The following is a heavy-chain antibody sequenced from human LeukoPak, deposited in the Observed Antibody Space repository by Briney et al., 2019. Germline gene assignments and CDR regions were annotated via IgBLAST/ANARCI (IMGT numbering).Heavy chain of an antibody. Sequence: SETLSLTCAVYGGSFSGYYWSWIRQPPGKGLEWIGEINHSGSTNYNPPLKSRVTISVDTSKNQFSLKLSSVTAADTAVYYCASHNKGGYCSSTSCFFDYWGQGTLVTVSS. D-gene: IGHD2-2*01. CDR2: INHSGST. V-gene: IGHV4-34*01. CDR1: GGSFSGYY. CDR3: ASHNKGGYCSSTSCFFDY. J-gene: IGHJ4*02.